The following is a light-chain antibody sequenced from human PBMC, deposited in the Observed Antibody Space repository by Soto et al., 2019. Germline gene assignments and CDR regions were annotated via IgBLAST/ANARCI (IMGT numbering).Light chain of an antibody. J-gene: IGKJ1*01. CDR3: QQYGSSPRT. CDR2: GAA. CDR1: QSVSSSY. Sequence: EMVLTQSPGTLSLSPGERATLSCRASQSVSSSYLAWYQQKPGQAPRRLIYGAASRATGIPDRFSGSGSGTDFTLTISRLEPEDFAVYYCQQYGSSPRTFGQGTKVDIK. V-gene: IGKV3-20*01.